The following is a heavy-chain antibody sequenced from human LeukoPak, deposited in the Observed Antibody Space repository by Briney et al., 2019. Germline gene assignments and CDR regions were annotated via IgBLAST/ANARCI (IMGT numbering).Heavy chain of an antibody. V-gene: IGHV3-23*01. J-gene: IGHJ4*02. CDR3: AKDQYVVVVPAAKDY. Sequence: GGSLRLSCAASGFTFSSHAMSWVRQAPGKGLEWVSTISGSGDSSYYADSVKGRFTISRDKSKNTLYLQMNSLRAEDTAVYYCAKDQYVVVVPAAKDYWGQGTLVTVSS. CDR1: GFTFSSHA. CDR2: ISGSGDSS. D-gene: IGHD2-2*01.